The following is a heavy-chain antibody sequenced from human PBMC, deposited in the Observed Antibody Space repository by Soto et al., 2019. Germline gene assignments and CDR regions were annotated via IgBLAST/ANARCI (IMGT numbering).Heavy chain of an antibody. V-gene: IGHV3-23*01. CDR1: GFTLTRSA. D-gene: IGHD6-19*01. CDR2: ISAGGGGT. J-gene: IGHJ4*01. Sequence: GSLRLSCAGSGFTLTRSAVSWVRQAPGKGLEWVSGISAGGGGTYYADSVKGRFTISRDISKNTVYLQMNGLRVEDTAVYYCANDMGQWVETFDYGGPGTLVTASA. CDR3: ANDMGQWVETFDY.